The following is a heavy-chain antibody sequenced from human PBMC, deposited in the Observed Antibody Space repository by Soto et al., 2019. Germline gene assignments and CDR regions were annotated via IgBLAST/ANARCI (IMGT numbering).Heavy chain of an antibody. J-gene: IGHJ4*02. CDR3: ARERGYCSGGSCPVDY. V-gene: IGHV4-39*02. CDR1: GGSISSSSYY. CDR2: IYYSGST. D-gene: IGHD2-15*01. Sequence: QLQLQESGPGLVKPSETLSLTCTVSGGSISSSSYYWGWIRQPPGKGLEWIGSIYYSGSTYYNPSLKSRVPISVDTSKTQFSLKLSSVTAADTAVYYCARERGYCSGGSCPVDYWGQGTLVTVSS.